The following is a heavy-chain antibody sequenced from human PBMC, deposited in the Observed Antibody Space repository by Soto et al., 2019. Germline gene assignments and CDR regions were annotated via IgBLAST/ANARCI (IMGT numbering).Heavy chain of an antibody. V-gene: IGHV3-7*01. J-gene: IGHJ4*02. CDR1: GFTFSRYY. Sequence: EVQLVESGGGLVQPGGSLRLSCAASGFTFSRYYMNWVRQAPGKGLEWVATIKEDGSEKFYVDSVKGRFTISRDNAKNSLCLQINSLRVEYTARYPCASDCDDNSHYCDYWGQGTLVTVSS. CDR3: ASDCDDNSHYCDY. CDR2: IKEDGSEK. D-gene: IGHD4-4*01.